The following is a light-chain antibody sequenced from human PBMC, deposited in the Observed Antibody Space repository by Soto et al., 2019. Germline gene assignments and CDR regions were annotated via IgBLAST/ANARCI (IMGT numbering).Light chain of an antibody. CDR3: MQYIQWPHT. V-gene: IGKV2-30*01. CDR1: QNLVSSDGSTC. CDR2: KAS. J-gene: IGKJ2*01. Sequence: DVVVTQSPLSLPVTPGQPASISCRSSQNLVSSDGSTCLHWFQQRPGQSPRRLISKASNRESGVPDRFSGSGSGTYFTLKISRVEAEDVGIYYCMQYIQWPHTFGQGTKLEIK.